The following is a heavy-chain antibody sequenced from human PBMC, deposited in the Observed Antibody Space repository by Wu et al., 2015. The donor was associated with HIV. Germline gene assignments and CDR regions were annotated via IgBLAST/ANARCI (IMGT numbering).Heavy chain of an antibody. CDR1: GYTFTGYY. D-gene: IGHD3-3*01. Sequence: QVQLVQSGAEVKKPGASVKVSCKASGYTFTGYYMHWVRQAPGQGLEWMGWINPNSGGTNYAQKFQGRVTMTRDTSISTAYMELSRLRSDDTAVYYCARPPDTIFGVVKHSRRGGNAFDIWGQGTMVTVSS. CDR2: INPNSGGT. CDR3: ARPPDTIFGVVKHSRRGGNAFDI. V-gene: IGHV1-2*02. J-gene: IGHJ3*02.